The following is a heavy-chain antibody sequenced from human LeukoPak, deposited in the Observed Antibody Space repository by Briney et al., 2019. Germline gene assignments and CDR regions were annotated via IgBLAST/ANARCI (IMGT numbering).Heavy chain of an antibody. CDR3: ARAGGSYYDILTGYYPPFDY. CDR1: GFTFSSYS. Sequence: GSLRLSCAASGFTFSSYSMNWVRQAPGKGLEWVSYISSSSSTIYYADSVKGRFTISRDNAKNSLYLQMNSLRAEDTAVYYCARAGGSYYDILTGYYPPFDYWGQGTLVTVSS. CDR2: ISSSSSTI. V-gene: IGHV3-48*04. J-gene: IGHJ4*02. D-gene: IGHD3-9*01.